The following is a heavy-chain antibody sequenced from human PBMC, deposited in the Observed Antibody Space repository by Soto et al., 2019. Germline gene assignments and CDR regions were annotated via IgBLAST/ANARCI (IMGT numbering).Heavy chain of an antibody. V-gene: IGHV4-30-4*01. J-gene: IGHJ3*02. CDR3: AREGYDSSGYYHAFDI. D-gene: IGHD3-22*01. Sequence: QVQLQESGPGLVKPSQTLSLTCTVSGGSISSGDYYWSWIRQPPGKGLEWIGYIYYSGSTYYNPSLKSRVTISVXTXKXXFSLKLSSVTAADTAVYYCAREGYDSSGYYHAFDIWGQGTMVTVSS. CDR1: GGSISSGDYY. CDR2: IYYSGST.